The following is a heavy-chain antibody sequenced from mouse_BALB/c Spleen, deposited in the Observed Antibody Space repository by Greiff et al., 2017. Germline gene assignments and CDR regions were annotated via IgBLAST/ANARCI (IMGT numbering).Heavy chain of an antibody. CDR2: ISYSGST. D-gene: IGHD3-1*01. V-gene: IGHV3-2*02. CDR1: GYSITSDYA. CDR3: ARKFGAFDY. Sequence: ESGPGLVKPSQSLSLTCTVTGYSITSDYAWNWIRQFPGNKLEWMGYISYSGSTSYNPSLKSRISITRDTSKNQFFLQLNSVTTEDTATYYCARKFGAFDYWGQGTTLTVSS. J-gene: IGHJ2*01.